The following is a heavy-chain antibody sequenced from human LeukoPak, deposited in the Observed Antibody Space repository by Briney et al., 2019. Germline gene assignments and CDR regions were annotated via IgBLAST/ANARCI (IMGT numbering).Heavy chain of an antibody. J-gene: IGHJ6*02. CDR3: ARAIRIAAADYYYYYGMDV. CDR2: IYYSGST. D-gene: IGHD6-13*01. Sequence: PSETLSLTCTVSGGSLSSYYWSWIRQPPGKGLEWIGYIYYSGSTNYNPSLKSRVTISVDTSKNQFSLKLSSVTAADTAVYYCARAIRIAAADYYYYYGMDVWGQGTTVTVSS. V-gene: IGHV4-59*01. CDR1: GGSLSSYY.